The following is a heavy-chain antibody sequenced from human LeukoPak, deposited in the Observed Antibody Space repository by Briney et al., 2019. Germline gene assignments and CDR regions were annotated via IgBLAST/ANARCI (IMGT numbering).Heavy chain of an antibody. CDR3: TTDVQQLVLPYYYYMDV. D-gene: IGHD6-13*01. CDR1: GFTFSNAW. V-gene: IGHV3-15*01. J-gene: IGHJ6*03. CDR2: IKSKTDGGTT. Sequence: GGSLRLSCAASGFTFSNAWMGWVRQAPGKGLEWVGRIKSKTDGGTTDYAAPVKGRFTISRDDSKNTLYLQMNSLKTEDTAVYYCTTDVQQLVLPYYYYMDVWGKGTTVTVSS.